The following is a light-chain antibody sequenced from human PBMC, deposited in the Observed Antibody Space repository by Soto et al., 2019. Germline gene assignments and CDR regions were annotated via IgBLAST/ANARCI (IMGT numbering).Light chain of an antibody. CDR1: QDISNY. J-gene: IGKJ3*01. V-gene: IGKV1-33*01. CDR3: QQINDYPRT. CDR2: DAS. Sequence: DIQMIQSPSSLSASVGDRVTITCQASQDISNYLNWYQQKPGKAPKLLIYDASNLETGVPSRFSGSGSGTDFTFTISSLQPEDIATYYCQQINDYPRTFGPGTKVDIK.